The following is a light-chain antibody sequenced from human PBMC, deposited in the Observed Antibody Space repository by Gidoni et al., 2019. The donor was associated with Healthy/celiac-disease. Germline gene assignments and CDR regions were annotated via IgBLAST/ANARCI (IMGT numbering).Light chain of an antibody. CDR3: QQYYSTPPIT. J-gene: IGKJ5*01. CDR2: WAS. V-gene: IGKV4-1*01. CDR1: QSVLYRSHNKNY. Sequence: DLVMTQSTDSLAWSLGERATINRKSSQSVLYRSHNKNYLARYPQKPGQPPKLLIYWASTREPGVPDRFSGSGSGTGFTLTISSLQAEDVAVYYCQQYYSTPPITFGQGTRLEIK.